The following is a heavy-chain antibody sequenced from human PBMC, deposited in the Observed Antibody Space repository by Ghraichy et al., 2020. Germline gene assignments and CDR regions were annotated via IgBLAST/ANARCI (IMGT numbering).Heavy chain of an antibody. CDR2: IISGGSK. CDR3: AKTDPSPKELLRY. J-gene: IGHJ4*02. CDR1: GLTFSNDA. Sequence: GGSLRLSCAVSGLTFSNDAMSWVRQAPGKGLEWVSAIISGGSKYYADSVKSRFTISKDTTKNTLYLQRNTLRAEDTAVYYCAKTDPSPKELLRYWGQGTLVTVSS. D-gene: IGHD1-26*01. V-gene: IGHV3-23*01.